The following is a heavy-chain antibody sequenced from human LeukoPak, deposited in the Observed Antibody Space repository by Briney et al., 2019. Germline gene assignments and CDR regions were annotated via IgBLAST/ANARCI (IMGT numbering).Heavy chain of an antibody. Sequence: GGSLRLSCAASGFTFSSYVMTWVRQPPGKGLEWVSGIISSGGSTYYADSVKARFIISRDNSKNTLYLQMSSLRAEDTAVYYCAKQSKLSYSSTSCPLDYWGQGTLVTVSS. CDR2: IISSGGST. J-gene: IGHJ4*02. CDR3: AKQSKLSYSSTSCPLDY. V-gene: IGHV3-23*01. D-gene: IGHD2-2*01. CDR1: GFTFSSYV.